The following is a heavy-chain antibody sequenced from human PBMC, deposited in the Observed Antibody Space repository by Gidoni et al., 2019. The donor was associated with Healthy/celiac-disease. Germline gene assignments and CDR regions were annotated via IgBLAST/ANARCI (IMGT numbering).Heavy chain of an antibody. Sequence: QVQLVQSGAEVKKPGASVKVSCKASGYTFTSSGISWVRQAPVQGLEWSGWVSAYNGNTNYAQKLQGRVTMTTDTSSSTAYMELRSLRSDDTAVYYGARVHRAPDGSGSYYSHYYYYYMDVWGKGTTVTVSS. J-gene: IGHJ6*03. CDR3: ARVHRAPDGSGSYYSHYYYYYMDV. CDR1: GYTFTSSG. CDR2: VSAYNGNT. D-gene: IGHD3-10*01. V-gene: IGHV1-18*01.